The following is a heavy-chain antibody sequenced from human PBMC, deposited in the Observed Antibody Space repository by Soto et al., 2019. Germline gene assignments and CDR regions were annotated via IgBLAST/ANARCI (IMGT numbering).Heavy chain of an antibody. D-gene: IGHD6-19*01. V-gene: IGHV4-59*01. J-gene: IGHJ6*02. CDR2: ISNTGTT. CDR3: ARDSYSSGWPEDYYYGMDV. Sequence: SETLSLTCTVSGGSISSGYWSWLRQSPGEGLEWIGHISNTGTTNYSPSLKSRVFMSVDTSKTQISLKVSSVNAADTAVYYCARDSYSSGWPEDYYYGMDVWGQGTTVTVSS. CDR1: GGSISSGY.